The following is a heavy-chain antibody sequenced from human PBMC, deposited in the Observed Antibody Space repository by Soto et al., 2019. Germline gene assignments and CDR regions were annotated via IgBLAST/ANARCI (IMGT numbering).Heavy chain of an antibody. CDR3: ARESEDLTSNFDY. V-gene: IGHV3-21*01. Sequence: GGSLRLSCAASGFTFSSYAMNWVRQAPGKGLEWVSSISSTTNYIYYADSMKGRFTVSRDNAKNSVYLEMNSLSAEDTAVYYCARESEDLTSNFDYWGQGTLVTVSS. CDR2: ISSTTNYI. J-gene: IGHJ4*02. CDR1: GFTFSSYA.